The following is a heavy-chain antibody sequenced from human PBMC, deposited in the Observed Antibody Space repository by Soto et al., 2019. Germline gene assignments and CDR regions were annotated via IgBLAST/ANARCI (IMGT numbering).Heavy chain of an antibody. J-gene: IGHJ4*02. CDR2: ISSSSSYI. CDR1: GFTFSSYS. CDR3: ARAITGTTFLVKFDY. D-gene: IGHD1-7*01. V-gene: IGHV3-21*01. Sequence: GGSLRLSCAASGFTFSSYSMNWVRQAPGKGLEWVSSISSSSSYIYYADSVKGRFTISRDNAKNSLYLQMNSLRAEDTAVYYCARAITGTTFLVKFDYWGQGTLVTVSS.